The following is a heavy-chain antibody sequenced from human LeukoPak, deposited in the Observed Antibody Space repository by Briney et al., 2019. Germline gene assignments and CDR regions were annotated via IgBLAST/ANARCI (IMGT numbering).Heavy chain of an antibody. CDR2: VSSDGSTT. J-gene: IGHJ1*01. Sequence: GGSLRLSCAASGFTFSSYWIHWVRQAPGRGLVWVSCVSSDGSTTNYADSVKGRFTISRDNAKNSLYLQMNSLRAEDTAVYYCARALHGGHRYFQHWGQGTLVTVSS. V-gene: IGHV3-74*01. CDR3: ARALHGGHRYFQH. CDR1: GFTFSSYW. D-gene: IGHD3-3*01.